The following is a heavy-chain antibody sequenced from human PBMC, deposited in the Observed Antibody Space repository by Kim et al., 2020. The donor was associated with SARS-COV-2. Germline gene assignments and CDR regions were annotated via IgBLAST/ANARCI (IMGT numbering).Heavy chain of an antibody. CDR3: ARYSGYPDFYFDS. Sequence: YNPSLKNRVIISLDTSKNQFSLNLSSVTPGDTAVYYWARYSGYPDFYFDSWGQGALVTVSS. V-gene: IGHV4-59*01. D-gene: IGHD5-12*01. J-gene: IGHJ4*02.